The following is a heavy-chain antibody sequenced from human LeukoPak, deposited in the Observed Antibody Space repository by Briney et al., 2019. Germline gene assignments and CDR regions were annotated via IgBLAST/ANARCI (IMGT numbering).Heavy chain of an antibody. Sequence: SSETLSLTCTVSGVSITSYYWSWIRQPAGKGLEWIGRIYTSGSTNYNPSLKSRVTISVDTSKNQFSLKLSSVTAADTAVYYCARVRYSYGLRYYFDYWGQGTLVTVSS. CDR1: GVSITSYY. J-gene: IGHJ4*02. CDR2: IYTSGST. CDR3: ARVRYSYGLRYYFDY. D-gene: IGHD5-18*01. V-gene: IGHV4-4*07.